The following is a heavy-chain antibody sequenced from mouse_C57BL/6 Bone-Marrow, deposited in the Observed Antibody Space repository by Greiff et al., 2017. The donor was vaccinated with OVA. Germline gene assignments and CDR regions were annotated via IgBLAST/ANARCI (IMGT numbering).Heavy chain of an antibody. J-gene: IGHJ1*03. CDR2: IDPSDSYT. V-gene: IGHV1-59*01. CDR1: GYTFTGYW. D-gene: IGHD4-1*01. Sequence: QVQLQQSGAELLKPGASVKLSCKATGYTFTGYWMHWVKQRPGQGLEWIGVIDPSDSYTNYNQKFKGKATLTVDTSSSTAYMQLSSLTSEDSAVYYCARGKLTWEGWYFDVWGTGTKVTVSS. CDR3: ARGKLTWEGWYFDV.